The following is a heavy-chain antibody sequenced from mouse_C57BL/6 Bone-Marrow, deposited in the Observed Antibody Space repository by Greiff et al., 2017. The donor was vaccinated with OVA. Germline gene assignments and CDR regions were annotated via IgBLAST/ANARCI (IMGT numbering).Heavy chain of an antibody. CDR2: IWSGGST. J-gene: IGHJ4*01. D-gene: IGHD2-3*01. V-gene: IGHV2-2*01. Sequence: VQLQQSGPGLVQPSQSLSITCPVSGFSLTSYGVHWVRQSPGKGLEWLGVIWSGGSTDYNAAFIFRLSISKDNSKSQVFFKMNSLQADDTAIYYCARFYDGYYNYYAMDYWGQGTSVTVSS. CDR3: ARFYDGYYNYYAMDY. CDR1: GFSLTSYG.